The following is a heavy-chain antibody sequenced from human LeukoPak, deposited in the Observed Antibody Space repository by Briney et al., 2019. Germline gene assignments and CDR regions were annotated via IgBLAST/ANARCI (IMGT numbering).Heavy chain of an antibody. CDR3: AKGPRLGSGYHPDY. D-gene: IGHD3-22*01. CDR2: ITGSDDKT. J-gene: IGHJ4*02. CDR1: GFTFSSAA. V-gene: IGHV3-23*01. Sequence: GGSLRLSCAASGFTFSSAAMTWVRQAPGKGLEWVSIITGSDDKTYSADSVKGRFTISRDYSKNALHLQMSSLRVEDTAIYCCAKGPRLGSGYHPDYWGQGTLVTVSS.